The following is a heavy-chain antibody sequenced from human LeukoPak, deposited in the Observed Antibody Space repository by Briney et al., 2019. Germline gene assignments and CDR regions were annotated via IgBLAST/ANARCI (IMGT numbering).Heavy chain of an antibody. Sequence: GGSLRLSCAASGFTFSSYAMSWVRQAPGKGLEWVSAISGSGGSTYHADSVKGRFTISRDNSKNTLYLQMNSLRAEDTAVYYCAKGQAYGYVWGTFLTFDYWGQGTLVTVSS. CDR3: AKGQAYGYVWGTFLTFDY. CDR2: ISGSGGST. D-gene: IGHD3-16*01. CDR1: GFTFSSYA. J-gene: IGHJ4*02. V-gene: IGHV3-23*01.